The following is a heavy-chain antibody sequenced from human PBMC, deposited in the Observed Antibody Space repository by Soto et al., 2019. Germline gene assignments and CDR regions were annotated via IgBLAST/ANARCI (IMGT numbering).Heavy chain of an antibody. CDR1: GFTFSDYP. V-gene: IGHV3-30*04. D-gene: IGHD1-26*01. Sequence: QVQLVESGGCVVQPARSLSLSCAAYGFTFSDYPMHWVRQAPGKGLEWVAVISYDGRVKYYVDSVKGRFTISRDDSKNTLYLQMNSLRVDDTAVYYCARDFIVGAPDYFDYWCQGTLGSVSS. CDR3: ARDFIVGAPDYFDY. CDR2: ISYDGRVK. J-gene: IGHJ4*02.